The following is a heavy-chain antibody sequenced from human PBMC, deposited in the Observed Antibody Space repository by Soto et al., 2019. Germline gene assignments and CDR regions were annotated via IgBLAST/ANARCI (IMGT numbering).Heavy chain of an antibody. D-gene: IGHD3-3*01. CDR2: IWYDGSNK. V-gene: IGHV3-33*01. J-gene: IGHJ4*02. CDR3: ARDQGLRFLEWLTPALDY. Sequence: QVQLVESGGGVVQPGRSLRISCAASGFTFSSYGMHWVRQAPGKGLEWVAVIWYDGSNKYYADSVKGRFTISRDNSKNTLYLQMNSLRAEDTAVYYCARDQGLRFLEWLTPALDYWGQGTLVTVSS. CDR1: GFTFSSYG.